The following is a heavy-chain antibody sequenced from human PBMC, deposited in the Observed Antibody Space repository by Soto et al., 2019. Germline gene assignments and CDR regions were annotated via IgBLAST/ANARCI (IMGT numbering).Heavy chain of an antibody. V-gene: IGHV3-23*01. CDR1: GFTFSSYT. J-gene: IGHJ4*02. CDR2: IGADGVTT. CDR3: AKKQKLTAGDVFFDY. Sequence: DVELLESGGGLVQPGGSLRLSCAASGFTFSSYTMSWVRQPPGKGLEWVSVIGADGVTTYFADSVKGRFTISRDNFKNTMSLQMHSLRAADTAVYYCAKKQKLTAGDVFFDYWGQGTPVTVSS. D-gene: IGHD6-13*01.